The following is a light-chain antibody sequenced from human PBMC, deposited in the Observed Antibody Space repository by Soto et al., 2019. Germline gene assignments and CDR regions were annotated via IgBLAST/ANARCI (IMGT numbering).Light chain of an antibody. J-gene: IGKJ1*01. CDR3: HQYGTSPQT. V-gene: IGKV3-20*01. CDR1: QTVRNNY. Sequence: EVVLTQSPGTLSLSPGERATLSCRASQTVRNNYLAWYQQKPGQAPRLLIYDASSRATGIPDRFSGSGSGTDFTLTISRLEPEDFAVYFCHQYGTSPQTFGLGTKVDIK. CDR2: DAS.